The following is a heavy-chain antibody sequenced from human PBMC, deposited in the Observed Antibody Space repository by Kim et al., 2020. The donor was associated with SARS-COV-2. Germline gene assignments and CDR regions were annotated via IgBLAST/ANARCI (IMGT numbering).Heavy chain of an antibody. D-gene: IGHD3-10*01. J-gene: IGHJ6*02. Sequence: GGSLRLSCAASGFTFSSYGMHWVRQAPGKGLEWVAVISYDGSNKYYADSVKGRFTISRDNSKNTLYLQMNSLRAEDTAVYYCARDRGYYYGSGTHCNGMDVWGQGTTVTVSS. CDR1: GFTFSSYG. CDR2: ISYDGSNK. V-gene: IGHV3-33*05. CDR3: ARDRGYYYGSGTHCNGMDV.